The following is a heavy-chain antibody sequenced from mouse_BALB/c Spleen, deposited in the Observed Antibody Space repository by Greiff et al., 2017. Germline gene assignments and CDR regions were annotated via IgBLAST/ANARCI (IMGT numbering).Heavy chain of an antibody. CDR2: ISSGGSYT. CDR1: GFTFSSYT. CDR3: TRAGASTMITEGHYFDY. V-gene: IGHV5-6-4*01. Sequence: EVKLVESGGGLVKPGGSLKLSCAASGFTFSSYTMSWVRQTPEKRLEWVATISSGGSYTYYPDSVKGRFTISRDNAKNTLYLQMSSLKSEDTAMYYCTRAGASTMITEGHYFDYWGQGTTLTVSS. J-gene: IGHJ2*01. D-gene: IGHD2-4*01.